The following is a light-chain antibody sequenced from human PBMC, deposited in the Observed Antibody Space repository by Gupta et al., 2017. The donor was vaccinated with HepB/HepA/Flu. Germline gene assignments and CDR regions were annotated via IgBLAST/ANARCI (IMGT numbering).Light chain of an antibody. CDR3: QSYDSSLSGWV. J-gene: IGLJ3*02. Sequence: QSVLTQPPSVSGAPGQRVTISCTGSSSNIGAGYDVHWYQQLPGTAPKLLIYGNSNRPSGVPDRFSGSKSGNSASLAITGLQAEDEADYYCQSYDSSLSGWVFGGGTKLTVL. V-gene: IGLV1-40*01. CDR1: SSNIGAGYD. CDR2: GNS.